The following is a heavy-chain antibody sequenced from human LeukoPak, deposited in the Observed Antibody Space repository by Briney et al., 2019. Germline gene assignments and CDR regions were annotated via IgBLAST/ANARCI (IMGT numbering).Heavy chain of an antibody. CDR2: INHSGST. Sequence: SETLSLTCAVYSGSFSGYYWSWIRQPPGKGLEWIGEINHSGSTNYNPSLKSRVTISVDTSKNQFSLKLSSVTAADTAVYYCASYYCSSTSCYGHANWFDPWGQGTLVTVSS. D-gene: IGHD2-2*01. CDR3: ASYYCSSTSCYGHANWFDP. V-gene: IGHV4-34*01. J-gene: IGHJ5*02. CDR1: SGSFSGYY.